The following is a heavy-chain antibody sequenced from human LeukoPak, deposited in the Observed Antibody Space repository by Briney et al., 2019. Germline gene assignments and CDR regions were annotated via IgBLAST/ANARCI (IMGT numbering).Heavy chain of an antibody. D-gene: IGHD2-15*01. J-gene: IGHJ3*02. Sequence: PSETLSLTCTVSGGSISSYYWSWIRQPPGKGLEWIGYIYYSGSTNYNPSLKSRVTISVGTSKNQFSLKLSSVTAADTAVYYCARHRPIHCSGGSCYYYAFDIWGQGTMVTVSS. V-gene: IGHV4-59*08. CDR1: GGSISSYY. CDR3: ARHRPIHCSGGSCYYYAFDI. CDR2: IYYSGST.